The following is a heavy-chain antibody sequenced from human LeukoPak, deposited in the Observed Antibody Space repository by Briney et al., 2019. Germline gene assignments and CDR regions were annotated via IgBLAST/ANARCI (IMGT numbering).Heavy chain of an antibody. Sequence: SETLSLTCTVSGGSMSSGSHYWSWIRQPAGKGLEWIGRIYTSGSTNYNPSLKSRVTISVDTSKNQFSLKLSSVTAADTTVYYCARDLCTNGVCYDAFDIWGQGTMVNVSS. J-gene: IGHJ3*02. V-gene: IGHV4-61*02. CDR3: ARDLCTNGVCYDAFDI. CDR2: IYTSGST. D-gene: IGHD2-8*01. CDR1: GGSMSSGSHY.